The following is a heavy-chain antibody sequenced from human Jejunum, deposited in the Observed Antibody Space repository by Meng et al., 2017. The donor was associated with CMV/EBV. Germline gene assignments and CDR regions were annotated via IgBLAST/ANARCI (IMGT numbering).Heavy chain of an antibody. J-gene: IGHJ4*02. V-gene: IGHV3-66*01. Sequence: VQLVESGVGLVPPGGSLTLSCAASPFSVNSRYMTCVRQAPGKGLEWVSVMYSYGSTYYAYTVKGRFTISRDSSRNTLYLQMSSLRVEDTAVYYCAKDWGRGTIGDWGQGTLVTVSS. CDR1: PFSVNSRY. D-gene: IGHD3-3*01. CDR3: AKDWGRGTIGD. CDR2: MYSYGST.